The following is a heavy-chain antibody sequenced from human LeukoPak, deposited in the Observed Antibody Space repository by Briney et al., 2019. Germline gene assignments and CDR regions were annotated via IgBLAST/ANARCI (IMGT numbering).Heavy chain of an antibody. V-gene: IGHV3-48*04. CDR1: GFTFSSYS. CDR2: ISSGSSTT. CDR3: ARDGGSGSLGAVDI. Sequence: KPGGSLRLSCAASGFTFSSYSMNWVRQAPGKGLEWISYISSGSSTTYYADSVKGRFTGSRDNAKNTLYLQMNSLRAEDTAVYYCARDGGSGSLGAVDIWGQGTMVTVSS. J-gene: IGHJ3*02. D-gene: IGHD6-19*01.